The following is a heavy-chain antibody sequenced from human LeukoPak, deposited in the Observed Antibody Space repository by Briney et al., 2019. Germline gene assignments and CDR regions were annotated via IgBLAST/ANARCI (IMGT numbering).Heavy chain of an antibody. V-gene: IGHV3-23*01. CDR3: AKDRNSFGSGGSDY. CDR2: ISDSRGDT. Sequence: GGSLRLSCAASGFTFSSYAMSCVRQAPGKGLEWVSTISDSRGDTNYAASVKGRFTISRDNYKNTLYLQMSSLRVDDTAVYYCAKDRNSFGSGGSDYWGQGTLVTVSS. CDR1: GFTFSSYA. J-gene: IGHJ4*02. D-gene: IGHD3-10*01.